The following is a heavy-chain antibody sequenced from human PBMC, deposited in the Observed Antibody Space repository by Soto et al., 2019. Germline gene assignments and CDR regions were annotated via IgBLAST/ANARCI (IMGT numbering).Heavy chain of an antibody. D-gene: IGHD4-4*01. CDR1: GFSFSNYG. Sequence: QVQLVESGGGVVQPGKSVRLSCATSGFSFSNYGMHWVRQVPGKGLEWVAVIWYDGSKKYYADPVKGRFTISRDSSEKTLHLQMNSLRVEDTAVYYCARVGYSNGALDYWGQGTLVTVSS. V-gene: IGHV3-33*01. CDR3: ARVGYSNGALDY. CDR2: IWYDGSKK. J-gene: IGHJ4*02.